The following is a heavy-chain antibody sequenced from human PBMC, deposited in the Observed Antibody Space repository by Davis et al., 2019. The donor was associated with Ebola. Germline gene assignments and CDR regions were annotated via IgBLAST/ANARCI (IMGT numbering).Heavy chain of an antibody. D-gene: IGHD3-10*01. Sequence: GESLKISCAASGFTFSSYGMHWVRQAPGKGLEWMAVIWYDGSNKYYADSVKGRFTISRDNSKNTLYLQMNSLRAEDTAVYYCARESGDYWGQGTLVTVSS. V-gene: IGHV3-33*01. CDR2: IWYDGSNK. CDR1: GFTFSSYG. J-gene: IGHJ4*02. CDR3: ARESGDY.